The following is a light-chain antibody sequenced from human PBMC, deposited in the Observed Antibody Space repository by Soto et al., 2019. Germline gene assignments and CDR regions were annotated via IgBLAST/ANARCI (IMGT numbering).Light chain of an antibody. V-gene: IGLV3-1*01. CDR1: KLGDRF. J-gene: IGLJ2*01. CDR3: QAWDNFTVV. CDR2: QDT. Sequence: SYELTQPPSVSVSPGQTASITCSGDKLGDRFACWYQQKPGQSPVLVIYQDTKRPSGIPERISGSNSGNTATLTISGTQAMDEADYYCQAWDNFTVVFGGGTKLTVL.